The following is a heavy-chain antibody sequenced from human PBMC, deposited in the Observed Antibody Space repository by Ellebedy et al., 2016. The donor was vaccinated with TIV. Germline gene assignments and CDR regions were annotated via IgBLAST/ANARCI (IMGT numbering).Heavy chain of an antibody. CDR3: ATDGSYGDYRSPAHAFVF. CDR1: GFSFRSYW. J-gene: IGHJ3*01. D-gene: IGHD3-10*01. CDR2: MRQDGGDK. Sequence: GESLKISCVGSGFSFRSYWMSWVRQAPGKGLEWVANMRQDGGDKYYVDSVKGRFTISRDNAKSSLYLQMNSLRGEDTAVYYCATDGSYGDYRSPAHAFVFWGQGTMVSVAS. V-gene: IGHV3-7*01.